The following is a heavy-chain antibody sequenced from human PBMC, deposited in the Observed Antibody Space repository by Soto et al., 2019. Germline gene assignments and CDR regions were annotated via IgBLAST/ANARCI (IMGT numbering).Heavy chain of an antibody. CDR2: ISSRSDI. Sequence: GGSLRLSCVGSGFTFITYSINWVRQAPGKGLECVSSISSRSDIYYADSVKGRFTISRDNAKNSVSLQMNSLRAEDTAVYYCAREYTAWPLAYGLDVWGQGTTVTVSS. CDR3: AREYTAWPLAYGLDV. J-gene: IGHJ6*02. V-gene: IGHV3-21*01. D-gene: IGHD2-2*02. CDR1: GFTFITYS.